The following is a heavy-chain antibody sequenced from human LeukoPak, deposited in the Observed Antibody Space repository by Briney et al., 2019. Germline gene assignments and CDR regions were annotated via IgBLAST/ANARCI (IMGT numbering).Heavy chain of an antibody. D-gene: IGHD3-3*01. CDR1: GFTFSDYY. CDR2: ISSSGSTI. CDR3: ARGSVGVTIFGVAYFQYYCGMDV. Sequence: GGSLRLSCAASGFTFSDYYMSWIRQAPGKGLEWVSYISSSGSTIYYADSVKGRFTISRDNAKNSLYLQMNSLRAEDTAVYYCARGSVGVTIFGVAYFQYYCGMDVWGQGTTVTVSS. V-gene: IGHV3-11*01. J-gene: IGHJ6*02.